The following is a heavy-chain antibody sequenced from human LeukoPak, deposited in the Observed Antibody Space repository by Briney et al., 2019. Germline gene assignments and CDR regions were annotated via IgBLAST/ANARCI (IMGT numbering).Heavy chain of an antibody. J-gene: IGHJ4*02. CDR3: AREGGYGSGGLDY. D-gene: IGHD3-10*01. CDR2: IYYSGST. Sequence: SETLSLTCTVSDGSISSSSYYWGWIRQPPGQGLEWIGSIYYSGSTYYNPSLKSRVTISVDTSKNQFSLKLSSVTAADTAVYYCAREGGYGSGGLDYWGQGTLVTVSS. V-gene: IGHV4-39*02. CDR1: DGSISSSSYY.